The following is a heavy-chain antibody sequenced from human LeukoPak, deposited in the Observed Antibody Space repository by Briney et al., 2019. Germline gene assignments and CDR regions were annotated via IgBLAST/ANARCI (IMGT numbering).Heavy chain of an antibody. CDR1: GGSFSGYY. J-gene: IGHJ6*02. CDR3: ARGVWYCSSTSCYTRNYYYGMDV. D-gene: IGHD2-2*02. Sequence: SETLSLTCAVYGGSFSGYYWSWIRQPPGKGLEWIGEINHTGSINYNPSLKSRVTISVDTSKNQFSLKLTSVTAADTAVYYCARGVWYCSSTSCYTRNYYYGMDVWGQGTTVTVSS. V-gene: IGHV4-34*01. CDR2: INHTGSI.